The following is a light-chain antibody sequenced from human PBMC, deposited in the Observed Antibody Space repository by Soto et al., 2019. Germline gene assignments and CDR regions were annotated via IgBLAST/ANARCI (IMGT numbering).Light chain of an antibody. CDR2: QDS. J-gene: IGLJ2*01. Sequence: SYELPQPPSVSVSPGQTASISFSGAKLGANYACWYQQKPGQSPVLVIYQDSKRPSGIPERFSGSNSGNTATLTISGTQAMDEADYYCQAWDSSTHVVFGGGTKLTVL. CDR1: KLGANY. V-gene: IGLV3-1*01. CDR3: QAWDSSTHVV.